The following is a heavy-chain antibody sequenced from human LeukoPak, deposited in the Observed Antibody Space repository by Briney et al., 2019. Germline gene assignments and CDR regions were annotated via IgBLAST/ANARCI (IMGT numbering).Heavy chain of an antibody. D-gene: IGHD6-19*01. CDR1: GFTFSSYG. V-gene: IGHV3-30*18. CDR3: AKDHLAVAGPKDY. CDR2: ISYDGSNK. J-gene: IGHJ4*02. Sequence: GGSLRLSCAASGFTFSSYGMHWVRQAPGKGLEWVAVISYDGSNKYYADSVKGRFTISRDNSKNTLYLQMNSLRAEDTAVYHCAKDHLAVAGPKDYWGQGTLVTVSS.